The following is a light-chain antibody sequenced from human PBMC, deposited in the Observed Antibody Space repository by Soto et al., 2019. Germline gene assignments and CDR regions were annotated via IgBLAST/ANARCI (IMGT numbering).Light chain of an antibody. V-gene: IGKV3-11*01. J-gene: IGKJ5*01. CDR3: QQYANSPIT. Sequence: VLTQSPATLSLSPGDRVTLSCRASQTVGRYLSWYQHSPGQGPRLLVYDASNRATGVPARFSGSGSETDFTLTISSLEPEDFAVFYCQQYANSPITFGQGTRLEIK. CDR1: QTVGRY. CDR2: DAS.